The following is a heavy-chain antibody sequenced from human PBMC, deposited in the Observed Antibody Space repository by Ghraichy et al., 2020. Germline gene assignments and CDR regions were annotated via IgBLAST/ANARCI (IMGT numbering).Heavy chain of an antibody. CDR1: GFTFSTYA. CDR3: TLYTVNFDF. V-gene: IGHV3-23*01. D-gene: IGHD2-2*02. J-gene: IGHJ4*02. Sequence: GGSLRLSCAASGFTFSTYAMSWVRQAPGKGLEWVSAIGGDGSSTYYADSVKGRFTISRDNSKDMLYLQMNSLRAEDTAVYYCTLYTVNFDFWGQGALVTVSS. CDR2: IGGDGSST.